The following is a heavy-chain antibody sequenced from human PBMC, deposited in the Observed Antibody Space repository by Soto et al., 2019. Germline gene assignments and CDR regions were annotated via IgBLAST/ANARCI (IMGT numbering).Heavy chain of an antibody. V-gene: IGHV4-30-4*02. D-gene: IGHD6-19*01. CDR2: NYYSGST. Sequence: PSETLSLTCTISGGSINSGEYYWSWLRQPPGKGLEWIGYNYYSGSTYYNPSLGSRVTISIDTSKNQFSLKLSSVTAADTAVYYCARSLHGYSSGLYFDYWGQGTLVTVSS. CDR3: ARSLHGYSSGLYFDY. J-gene: IGHJ4*02. CDR1: GGSINSGEYY.